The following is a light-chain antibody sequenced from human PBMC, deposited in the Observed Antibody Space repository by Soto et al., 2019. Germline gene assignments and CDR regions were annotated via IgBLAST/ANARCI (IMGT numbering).Light chain of an antibody. CDR2: GNS. V-gene: IGLV1-40*01. CDR1: SSNIGAGYD. J-gene: IGLJ2*01. Sequence: QPVLTQPPSVSGAPGQRVTISCTGSSSNIGAGYDVHWYQQLPGTAPKLLIYGNSNRPSGVPDRFSGSKSGISASLAITGLQAEDEADYYCQSYDSSLSVVFGGGTKVTVL. CDR3: QSYDSSLSVV.